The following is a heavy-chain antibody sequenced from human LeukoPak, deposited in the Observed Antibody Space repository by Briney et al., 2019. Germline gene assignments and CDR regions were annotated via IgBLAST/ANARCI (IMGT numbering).Heavy chain of an antibody. CDR2: FYYSGST. Sequence: RSSETLSLTCTVSGGSITSSSYYWGWLRQPPGKGLEWIVTFYYSGSTYQNPSLKSRVTISLATSKNQSSLKLSSVTAADTAVYYCANGDYLLAFDIWGQGTMVTVSS. V-gene: IGHV4-39*07. CDR3: ANGDYLLAFDI. CDR1: GGSITSSSYY. J-gene: IGHJ3*02. D-gene: IGHD4-17*01.